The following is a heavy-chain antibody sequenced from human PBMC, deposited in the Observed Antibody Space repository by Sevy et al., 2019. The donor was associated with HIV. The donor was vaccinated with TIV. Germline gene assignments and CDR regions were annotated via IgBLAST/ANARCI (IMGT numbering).Heavy chain of an antibody. Sequence: GGSLRLSCAASGFTFSTYGMYWVRQAPGKGLEWVSAISGSGGSTYYADSVKGRFTISRDNSKNTLYLQMNSLRAEDTAVYYCAKESIVLVWCYFDYWGQGTLVTVSS. D-gene: IGHD2-8*01. CDR2: ISGSGGST. J-gene: IGHJ4*02. CDR1: GFTFSTYG. CDR3: AKESIVLVWCYFDY. V-gene: IGHV3-23*01.